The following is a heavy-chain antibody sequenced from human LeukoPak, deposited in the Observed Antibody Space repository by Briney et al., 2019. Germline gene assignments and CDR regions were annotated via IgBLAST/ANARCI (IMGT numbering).Heavy chain of an antibody. J-gene: IGHJ4*02. Sequence: SETLSLTCAVYGGSFSGYYWTWIRQPPGKGLEWIGSIYHSGSTYYNPSLKSRVTISVDTSKNQFSLKLSSVTAADTAVYYCARHKRIVADAMDCWGQGTLVTVSS. D-gene: IGHD2-2*01. CDR2: IYHSGST. CDR1: GGSFSGYY. V-gene: IGHV4-34*01. CDR3: ARHKRIVADAMDC.